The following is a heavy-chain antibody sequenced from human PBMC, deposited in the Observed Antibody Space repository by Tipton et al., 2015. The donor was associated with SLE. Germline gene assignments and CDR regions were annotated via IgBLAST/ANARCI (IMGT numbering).Heavy chain of an antibody. Sequence: TLSLTCTVSGGSISSHYWSWIRQPPGKGLEWIGYIYYSGSTYYNPSLRSRLTISIDTSNNQFSLKLSSVTAADTAVYYCARGDLEQWLGGSFDYWGQGTLVTVSS. CDR3: ARGDLEQWLGGSFDY. J-gene: IGHJ4*02. V-gene: IGHV4-59*08. CDR1: GGSISSHY. CDR2: IYYSGST. D-gene: IGHD6-19*01.